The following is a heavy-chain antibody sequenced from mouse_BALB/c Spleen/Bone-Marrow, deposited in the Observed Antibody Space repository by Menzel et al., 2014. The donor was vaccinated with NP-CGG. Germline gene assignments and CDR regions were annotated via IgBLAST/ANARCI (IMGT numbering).Heavy chain of an antibody. Sequence: QVQLQQSGAELVRPGASVKLSCKASGYPFTSYWINWVKQRPGQGLEWIGNIYPSDSYTNYNQKFKDKATLTVDKSSSTAYMQLSSPTSEDSAVYYCTRGWDYWGQGTTLTVSS. D-gene: IGHD1-1*02. CDR2: IYPSDSYT. V-gene: IGHV1-69*02. J-gene: IGHJ2*01. CDR1: GYPFTSYW. CDR3: TRGWDY.